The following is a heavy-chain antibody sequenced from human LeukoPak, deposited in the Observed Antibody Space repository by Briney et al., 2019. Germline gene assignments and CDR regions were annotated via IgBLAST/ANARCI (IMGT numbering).Heavy chain of an antibody. CDR2: IKEDGSEK. CDR1: GFTFSTSW. Sequence: GGSLRLSCAASGFTFSTSWMHWVRQAPGKGLEWVANIKEDGSEKYHADSVKGRFSISRDNSKNTLYLQMSSLRAEDTAVYYCAKDRVMGSMTAVTLQTYNWFDPWGQGTLVTVSS. V-gene: IGHV3-7*03. CDR3: AKDRVMGSMTAVTLQTYNWFDP. J-gene: IGHJ5*02. D-gene: IGHD4-11*01.